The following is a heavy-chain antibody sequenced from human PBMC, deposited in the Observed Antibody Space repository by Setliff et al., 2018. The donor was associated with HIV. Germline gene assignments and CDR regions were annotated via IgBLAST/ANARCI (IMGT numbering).Heavy chain of an antibody. Sequence: GASVKVSCKASGYMFTDYYIHWVRQAPGQGLEWMGWINPKSGDTKYGQSFQGRVTMTRDTSISTAYMNLSGLRSNDTAVYYCTRGTAVADTNTQPFKYWGQGARVTVSS. CDR3: TRGTAVADTNTQPFKY. V-gene: IGHV1-2*02. CDR2: INPKSGDT. CDR1: GYMFTDYY. J-gene: IGHJ4*02. D-gene: IGHD6-19*01.